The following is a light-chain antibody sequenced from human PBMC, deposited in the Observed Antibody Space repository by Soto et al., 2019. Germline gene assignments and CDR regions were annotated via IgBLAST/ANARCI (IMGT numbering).Light chain of an antibody. Sequence: SVLTQPPSASGSPGQSVTISCTGTSSDVGGYNYVSWYRQNPGKAPKLMIYEVSKRPSGVPDRFSGSKSGNTASLTVSGLQAEDEADYYCCTDAGTYKVFGTGTKVTVL. V-gene: IGLV2-8*01. J-gene: IGLJ1*01. CDR1: SSDVGGYNY. CDR3: CTDAGTYKV. CDR2: EVS.